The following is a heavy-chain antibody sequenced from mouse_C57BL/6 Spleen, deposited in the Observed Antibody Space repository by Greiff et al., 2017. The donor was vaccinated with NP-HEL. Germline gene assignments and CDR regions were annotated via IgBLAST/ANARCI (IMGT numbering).Heavy chain of an antibody. CDR1: GYTFTDYN. CDR3: ARHGSSLRAMDY. CDR2: INPNNGGT. D-gene: IGHD1-1*01. Sequence: VQLKESGPELVKPGASVKIPCKASGYTFTDYNMDWVKQSHGKSLEWIGDINPNNGGTIYNQKFKGKATLTVDKSSSTAYMELRSLTSEDTAVYYCARHGSSLRAMDYWGQGTSVTVSS. V-gene: IGHV1-18*01. J-gene: IGHJ4*01.